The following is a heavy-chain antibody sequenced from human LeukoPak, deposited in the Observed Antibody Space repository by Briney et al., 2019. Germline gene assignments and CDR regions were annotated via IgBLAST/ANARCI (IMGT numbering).Heavy chain of an antibody. Sequence: SETLSLTCTVSGGSISSYYWSWIRQHPGKGLEWIGYIYYSGCTYYNPSLKSRVTISVDTSKNQFSLKLSSVTAADTAVYYCARTPYCTNGVCYNGPYYFDYWGQGTLVTVSS. V-gene: IGHV4-59*06. CDR2: IYYSGCT. J-gene: IGHJ4*02. D-gene: IGHD2-8*01. CDR1: GGSISSYY. CDR3: ARTPYCTNGVCYNGPYYFDY.